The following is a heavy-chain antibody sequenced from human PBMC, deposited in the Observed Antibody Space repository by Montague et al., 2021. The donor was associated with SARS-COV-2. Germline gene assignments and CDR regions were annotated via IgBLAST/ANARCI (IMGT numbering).Heavy chain of an antibody. J-gene: IGHJ6*02. CDR3: ARVRYYGSGTSLGMDV. CDR1: GGSFSGYY. CDR2: INHSGST. V-gene: IGHV4-34*01. D-gene: IGHD3-10*01. Sequence: SETLSLTCAVYGGSFSGYYWSWIRQPPGKGLEWIGEINHSGSTNYNPSLKSRVPISVDTSKNQFSLKLSSVTAADTAVYYCARVRYYGSGTSLGMDVWGRGTAVTVSS.